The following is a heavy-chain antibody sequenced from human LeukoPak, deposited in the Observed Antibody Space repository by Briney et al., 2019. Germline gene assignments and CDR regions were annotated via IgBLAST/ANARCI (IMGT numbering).Heavy chain of an antibody. J-gene: IGHJ4*02. V-gene: IGHV3-30*18. D-gene: IGHD2-15*01. CDR1: GFTFSSYG. CDR3: AKSPRYWSGGSCYDLDY. Sequence: GGSLRLSCAASGFTFSSYGMHWVRQAPGKGLEWVAVISYDGSNKYYADSVKGRFTISRDNSKNTLYLQMNSLRAEDTAVYYCAKSPRYWSGGSCYDLDYWGQGTLVTVSS. CDR2: ISYDGSNK.